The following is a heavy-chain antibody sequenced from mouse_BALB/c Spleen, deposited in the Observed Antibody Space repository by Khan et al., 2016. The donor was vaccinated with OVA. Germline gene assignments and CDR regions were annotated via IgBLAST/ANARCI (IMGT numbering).Heavy chain of an antibody. J-gene: IGHJ4*01. V-gene: IGHV2-6-1*01. Sequence: VQLVESGPGLVAPSQSLFITCTISGFSLTSYGVHWVRQPPGKGLEWLVVIWSDGSTTYNSALKSRLSISKDNSKSQVFLKMNSLQTDDTAMYYWARQNTMTLYAMDYWGQGTSVTVAS. D-gene: IGHD2-4*01. CDR3: ARQNTMTLYAMDY. CDR2: IWSDGST. CDR1: GFSLTSYG.